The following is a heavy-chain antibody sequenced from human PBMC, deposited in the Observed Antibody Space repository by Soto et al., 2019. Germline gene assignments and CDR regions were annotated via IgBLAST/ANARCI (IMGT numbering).Heavy chain of an antibody. Sequence: GASVKVSCKACGYTFTSYAMHWVRQAPGQRLEWLGWINAGNGNTKYSQKFQGRVTITRDASASTAYMELSSLRSEDTAVYYCARDPVLKVASDYWGQGTLVTVSS. D-gene: IGHD3-10*01. J-gene: IGHJ4*02. CDR3: ARDPVLKVASDY. V-gene: IGHV1-3*01. CDR1: GYTFTSYA. CDR2: INAGNGNT.